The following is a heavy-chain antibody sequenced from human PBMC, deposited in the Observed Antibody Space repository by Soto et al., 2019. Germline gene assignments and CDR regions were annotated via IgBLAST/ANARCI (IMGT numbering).Heavy chain of an antibody. D-gene: IGHD1-26*01. Sequence: PGGSLRLSCAASGFAFSRFPMHWVRQAPGKGLVWVSRIDPDGSDTTYADSVKGRFTISRDNAKNIVYLQMSRLRAEDTALYYCATMAGTYPYWGQGTLVTVSS. CDR1: GFAFSRFP. V-gene: IGHV3-74*01. J-gene: IGHJ4*02. CDR2: IDPDGSDT. CDR3: ATMAGTYPY.